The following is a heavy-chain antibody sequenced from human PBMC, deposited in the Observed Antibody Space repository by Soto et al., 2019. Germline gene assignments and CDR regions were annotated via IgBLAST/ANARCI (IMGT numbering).Heavy chain of an antibody. V-gene: IGHV1-2*02. CDR3: ASAVWGSSQEFDY. CDR1: GFNFAGYF. D-gene: IGHD3-16*01. CDR2: INPNSGAT. J-gene: IGHJ4*02. Sequence: ASVKVSCKASGFNFAGYFLHWVRQAPGQGLEWMGWINPNSGATKDAQKFQGRVTMTWDTSISSAYMELVRLRFADTAVYYCASAVWGSSQEFDYWGQGTRVTVSS.